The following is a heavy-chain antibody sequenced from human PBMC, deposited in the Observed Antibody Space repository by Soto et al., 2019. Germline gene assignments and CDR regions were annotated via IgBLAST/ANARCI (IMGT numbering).Heavy chain of an antibody. CDR3: AKDGGYSYGYSPRYYYGMDV. D-gene: IGHD5-18*01. J-gene: IGHJ6*02. CDR1: GFTFSDYA. CDR2: ISGSGGST. Sequence: GGSMRLSCAAAGFTFSDYAVTWVRKEPGKGLEWVSTISGSGGSTYYADSVKGRFTISRDNSKNTLYLQMNSLRAEDTAVYYCAKDGGYSYGYSPRYYYGMDVWGQGTTVTVSS. V-gene: IGHV3-23*01.